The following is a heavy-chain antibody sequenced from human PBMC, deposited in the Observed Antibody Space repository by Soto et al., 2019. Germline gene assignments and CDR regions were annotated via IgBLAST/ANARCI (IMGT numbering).Heavy chain of an antibody. J-gene: IGHJ6*02. V-gene: IGHV3-66*01. CDR2: IYSGGST. Sequence: GGSLRLSCAASGFTVSSNYMSWVRQAPGKGLEWVSVIYSGGSTYYADSVKGRFTISRDDSKNTLYLQMNSLSVEDTAVYYCARGVVISEWYYYYYGMDVWGQGTTVTVSS. CDR1: GFTVSSNY. D-gene: IGHD2-21*01. CDR3: ARGVVISEWYYYYYGMDV.